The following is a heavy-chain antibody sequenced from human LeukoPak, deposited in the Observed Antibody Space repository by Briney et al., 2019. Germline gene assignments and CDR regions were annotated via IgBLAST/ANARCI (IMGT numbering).Heavy chain of an antibody. Sequence: TSETLSLTCTVSGGSISSYYWSWIRQPPGKGLEWIGYIYYSGSTNYNPSLKSRVTISVDTSKNQFSLKLSSVTAADTAVYYCARRGYGDLIFDYWGQGTLVTVSS. CDR3: ARRGYGDLIFDY. CDR1: GGSISSYY. J-gene: IGHJ4*02. V-gene: IGHV4-59*01. D-gene: IGHD4-17*01. CDR2: IYYSGST.